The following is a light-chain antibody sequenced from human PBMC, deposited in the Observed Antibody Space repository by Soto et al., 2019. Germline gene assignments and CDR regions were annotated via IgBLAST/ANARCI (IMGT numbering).Light chain of an antibody. Sequence: IVMTQSPDSLAVSLGERATINCRSSQTILYRSNSQRYLAWYQQKSGQPPKLLIYWTSTRESGVPDRFSGSGSGTDFTLTISNLQPEDAAVYYCQQFYSSPYTFGPGTNVDVK. V-gene: IGKV4-1*01. CDR3: QQFYSSPYT. CDR2: WTS. J-gene: IGKJ3*01. CDR1: QTILYRSNSQRY.